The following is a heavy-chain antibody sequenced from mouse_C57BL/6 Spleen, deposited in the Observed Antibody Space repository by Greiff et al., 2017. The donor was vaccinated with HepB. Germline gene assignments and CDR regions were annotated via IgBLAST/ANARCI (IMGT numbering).Heavy chain of an antibody. D-gene: IGHD1-1*01. V-gene: IGHV1-52*01. CDR3: ARGGTTVVDPFDY. CDR2: IDPSDSET. J-gene: IGHJ2*01. CDR1: GYTFTSYW. Sequence: QVQLQQPGAELVRPGSSVKLSCKASGYTFTSYWMHWVKQRPIQGLEWIGNIDPSDSETHYNQKFKDKATLTVDKSSSTAYMQLSSLTSEDSAVYYYARGGTTVVDPFDYWGQGTTLTVSS.